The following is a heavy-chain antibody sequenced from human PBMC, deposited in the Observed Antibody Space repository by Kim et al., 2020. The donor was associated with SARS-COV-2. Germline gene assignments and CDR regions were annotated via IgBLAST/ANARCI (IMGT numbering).Heavy chain of an antibody. CDR2: IWYDGNNK. CDR3: AKDWEERGFSYAYMDY. D-gene: IGHD3-16*01. CDR1: GFTFSSYG. V-gene: IGHV3-33*06. J-gene: IGHJ4*02. Sequence: GGSLRLSCAASGFTFSSYGMHWVRQAPGKGLEWVAVIWYDGNNKYYADSVKGRFTISRDNSKNTLRLQMNSLRAEDTAVYYCAKDWEERGFSYAYMDYWGAGTLGSVSS.